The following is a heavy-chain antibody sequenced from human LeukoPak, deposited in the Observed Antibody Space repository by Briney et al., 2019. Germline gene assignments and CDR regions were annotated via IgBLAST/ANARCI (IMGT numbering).Heavy chain of an antibody. D-gene: IGHD2-2*01. CDR1: GFTFSSYG. CDR2: ISGSGGST. J-gene: IGHJ6*03. CDR3: AKRGYPYYYYYMDV. Sequence: GGSLRLSCAASGFTFSSYGMSWVRQAPGKGLEWVSAISGSGGSTYYADSVKGRFTISRDNSKNTLYLQMNSLRAEDTAVYYCAKRGYPYYYYYMDVWGKGTTVTIPS. V-gene: IGHV3-23*01.